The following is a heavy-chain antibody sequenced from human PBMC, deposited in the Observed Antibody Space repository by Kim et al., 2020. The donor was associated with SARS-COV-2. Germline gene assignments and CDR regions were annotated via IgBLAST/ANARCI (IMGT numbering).Heavy chain of an antibody. D-gene: IGHD6-13*01. Sequence: DPGKGRFPISRDNSKTTLYLQMNSLRAEDTAVYYCAKDELAAAGMLDYWGQGTLVTVSS. CDR3: AKDELAAAGMLDY. J-gene: IGHJ4*02. V-gene: IGHV3-23*03.